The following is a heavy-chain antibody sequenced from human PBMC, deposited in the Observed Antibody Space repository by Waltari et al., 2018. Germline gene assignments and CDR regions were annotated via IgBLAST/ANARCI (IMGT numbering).Heavy chain of an antibody. CDR1: GFTFRSYS. V-gene: IGHV3-21*01. D-gene: IGHD2-2*01. Sequence: EVQLVESGGGLVKPGGSLSLSCAASGFTFRSYSMNRVRQAPGKGLEWVSSISRSSDYIYYADSVKGRFTISRDNGKNSLYLQMNSLRAEDTAVYYCARVGGRGYCSSASCSGFDPWGQGTLVTVSS. J-gene: IGHJ5*02. CDR2: ISRSSDYI. CDR3: ARVGGRGYCSSASCSGFDP.